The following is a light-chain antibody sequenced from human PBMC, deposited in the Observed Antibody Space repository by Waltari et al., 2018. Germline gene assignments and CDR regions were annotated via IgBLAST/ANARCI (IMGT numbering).Light chain of an antibody. J-gene: IGKJ2*01. CDR2: AAS. Sequence: DLKMTQSPSSLSASVGGRVTITCRASQRISSYLNWYQQKPGKAPKLLIYAASSLQSGVPSRFSGSGSGTDFTLTISSLQPEDFATYYCQQSYSTPYTFGQGTKLEIK. V-gene: IGKV1-39*01. CDR3: QQSYSTPYT. CDR1: QRISSY.